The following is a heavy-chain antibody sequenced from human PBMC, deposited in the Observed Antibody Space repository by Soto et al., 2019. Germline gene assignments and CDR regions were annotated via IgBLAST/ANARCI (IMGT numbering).Heavy chain of an antibody. J-gene: IGHJ6*02. CDR2: IYHSGST. V-gene: IGHV4-30-2*01. Sequence: KTSETLSLTCAVPGGSISSGGYSWIWIRHPPGKGLEWIGYIYHSGSTYYNPSLKSRVTISVDRSKNQFSLKLSSVTAADTAVYYCASSYGGGYSYGVYYYYGMDVWGQGTTVTVSS. D-gene: IGHD5-18*01. CDR3: ASSYGGGYSYGVYYYYGMDV. CDR1: GGSISSGGYS.